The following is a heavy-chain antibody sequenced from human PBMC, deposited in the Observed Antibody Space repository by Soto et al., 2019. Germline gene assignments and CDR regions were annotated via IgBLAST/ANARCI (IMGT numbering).Heavy chain of an antibody. D-gene: IGHD6-6*01. Sequence: SETLSLTCIVSGDSISSSVYYWIWIRQHPGKGLEWIGHIYYSGNTYSNPSLKSRATISVDTSKNQFSLNLNSVTAADTAVYYCARDSGFYSSSSFDYWGQGTLVTVS. V-gene: IGHV4-31*03. CDR3: ARDSGFYSSSSFDY. J-gene: IGHJ4*02. CDR1: GDSISSSVYY. CDR2: IYYSGNT.